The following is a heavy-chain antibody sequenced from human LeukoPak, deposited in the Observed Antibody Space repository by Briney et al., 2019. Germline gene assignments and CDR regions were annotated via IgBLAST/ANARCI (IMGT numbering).Heavy chain of an antibody. CDR3: GRGFAVVPAGVIDV. Sequence: GGSLRLSCAASGFTFSNYWMRWVRQTPGKGLMWVSRIKTDGSSTTYADSVKGRFTTSRDNAKNTLYLQMNSLRVDDTAVYYCGRGFAVVPAGVIDVWGKGTTVTVSS. D-gene: IGHD2-2*01. V-gene: IGHV3-74*01. CDR2: IKTDGSST. J-gene: IGHJ6*03. CDR1: GFTFSNYW.